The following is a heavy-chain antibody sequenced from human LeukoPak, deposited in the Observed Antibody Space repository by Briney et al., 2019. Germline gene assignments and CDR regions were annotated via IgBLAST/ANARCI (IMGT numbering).Heavy chain of an antibody. Sequence: ASVTVSFKSSVYTFTNYGMSWVRQAPGQGVEGMGWISAYNGNTNYAQKLQGRVTMTTDTSTSTAYMELRSLRSDDTAVYYCARRGRIVGATTSFDYWGQGTLVTVSS. J-gene: IGHJ4*02. V-gene: IGHV1-18*01. D-gene: IGHD1-26*01. CDR1: VYTFTNYG. CDR2: ISAYNGNT. CDR3: ARRGRIVGATTSFDY.